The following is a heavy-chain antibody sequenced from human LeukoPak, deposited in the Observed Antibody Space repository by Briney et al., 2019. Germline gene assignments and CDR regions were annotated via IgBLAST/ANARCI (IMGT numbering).Heavy chain of an antibody. D-gene: IGHD1-26*01. Sequence: GGSLRLSCAASGFTFSSYAMSWVRQAPGKGLEWVSAISGSGGSTYYADSVKGRFTISRDNSKNTLYLQMNSLRAEDSAVYYCAKGGGSYYGFDYWGQGTLVTVSS. CDR1: GFTFSSYA. CDR2: ISGSGGST. V-gene: IGHV3-23*01. CDR3: AKGGGSYYGFDY. J-gene: IGHJ4*02.